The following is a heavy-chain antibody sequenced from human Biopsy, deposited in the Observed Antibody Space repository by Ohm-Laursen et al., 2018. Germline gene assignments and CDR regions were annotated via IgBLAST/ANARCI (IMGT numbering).Heavy chain of an antibody. CDR1: GGPSSNYA. D-gene: IGHD3-3*01. J-gene: IGHJ4*02. CDR3: AADADGYYTEFDY. V-gene: IGHV1-69*10. Sequence: VKISCKPSGGPSSNYAFSWVRQAPGQGLEWVGRIVPILGHLNYAQRFQGRVSITADKSTTYVYMELSRLTSGDTAVYYCAADADGYYTEFDYWGPGTLVTVSS. CDR2: IVPILGHL.